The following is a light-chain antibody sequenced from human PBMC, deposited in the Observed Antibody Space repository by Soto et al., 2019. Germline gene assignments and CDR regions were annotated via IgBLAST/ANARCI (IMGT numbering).Light chain of an antibody. CDR3: LRGHTFPLT. Sequence: DIQMTQSPSSVSASVGDRVTITCRASQDISHCLAWHQQKPEEAPKLLIYSAPTLHSGVPSRFSGSGSGTDFTLTINSLQPEDFATYLCLRGHTFPLTFGGGTKVEIK. J-gene: IGKJ4*01. V-gene: IGKV1-12*01. CDR1: QDISHC. CDR2: SAP.